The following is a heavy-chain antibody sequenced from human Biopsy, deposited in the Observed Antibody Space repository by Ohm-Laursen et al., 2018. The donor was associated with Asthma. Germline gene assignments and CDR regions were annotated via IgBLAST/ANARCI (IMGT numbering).Heavy chain of an antibody. CDR3: VRHQYSSSWSTFDY. V-gene: IGHV4-39*01. J-gene: IGHJ4*02. CDR1: GGSITSSSYY. CDR2: MYHSGST. D-gene: IGHD3-22*01. Sequence: GTLSLTCTVSGGSITSSSYYWGWIRQPPGKGMEWIGSMYHSGSTYYHPSLKSRATISVDTSKNQLALKMSSVTAADTAVYFCVRHQYSSSWSTFDYWDQGALVTVSS.